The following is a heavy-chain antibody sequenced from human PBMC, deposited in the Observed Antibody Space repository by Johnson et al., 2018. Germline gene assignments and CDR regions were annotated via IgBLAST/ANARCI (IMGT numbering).Heavy chain of an antibody. J-gene: IGHJ6*03. Sequence: QVQLQESGPGLVKXSETXSLXCSVSGGSISGYYWSWVRQPPGTGLEWIGYSGSTDYNPSLKSRITISVDRSKSQFSLKLRSVTAADTAVYYWARSPTDVLTGYYYMDVWGKGTTVIVSS. V-gene: IGHV4-59*01. CDR3: ARSPTDVLTGYYYMDV. CDR2: SGST. CDR1: GGSISGYY. D-gene: IGHD3-9*01.